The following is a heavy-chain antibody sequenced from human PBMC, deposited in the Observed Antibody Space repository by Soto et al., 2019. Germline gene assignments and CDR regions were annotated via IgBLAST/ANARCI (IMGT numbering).Heavy chain of an antibody. J-gene: IGHJ4*02. Sequence: QVQLVESGGGVVQPGRSLRLSCAASGFTFSSYGMHWVRHAPGKGLEWLAVISYDGSNKYYADSVKGRFTISRDNSNNTVYLQMNSLRADDTAVYYCALLYTGKGGDYWGQGTLVTV. V-gene: IGHV3-30*03. CDR1: GFTFSSYG. D-gene: IGHD2-8*02. CDR2: ISYDGSNK. CDR3: ALLYTGKGGDY.